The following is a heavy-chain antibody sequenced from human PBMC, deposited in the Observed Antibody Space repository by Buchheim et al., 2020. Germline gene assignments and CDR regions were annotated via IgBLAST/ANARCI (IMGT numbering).Heavy chain of an antibody. V-gene: IGHV3-48*01. CDR1: GFTFSSYS. J-gene: IGHJ2*01. D-gene: IGHD5-12*01. CDR2: ISSSSSTI. Sequence: EVQLVESGGGLVQPGGSLRLSCAASGFTFSSYSMNWVRQAPGKGLEWVAYISSSSSTIYYADSVKGRLTISRDNAKNSLYLPMNSLRAKDTAVYFCARTPANRRYSGYDHWYFELWGRGTL. CDR3: ARTPANRRYSGYDHWYFEL.